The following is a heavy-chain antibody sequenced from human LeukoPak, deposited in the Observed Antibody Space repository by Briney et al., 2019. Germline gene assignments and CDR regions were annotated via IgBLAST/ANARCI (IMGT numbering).Heavy chain of an antibody. V-gene: IGHV3-21*01. J-gene: IGHJ4*02. CDR3: ARDLPREGIDY. CDR1: GFTFSSYS. Sequence: GSLRLSCAAPGFTFSSYSMNWVRQAPGKGLEWVSSISSSSSYIYYADSVKGRFTISRDNAKNSLYLQMNSLRAEDTAVYYCARDLPREGIDYWGQGTLVTVSS. CDR2: ISSSSSYI. D-gene: IGHD3-10*01.